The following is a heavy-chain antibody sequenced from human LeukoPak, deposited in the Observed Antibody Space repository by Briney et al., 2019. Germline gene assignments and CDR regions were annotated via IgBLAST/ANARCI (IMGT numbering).Heavy chain of an antibody. D-gene: IGHD3-10*01. V-gene: IGHV4-4*07. CDR1: GGSISSYY. CDR3: AREQGGSWFGDSRGAFDM. J-gene: IGHJ3*02. CDR2: IYTSGST. Sequence: SETLSLSCTLSGGSISSYYWSWIRQPAGKGLEWIGRIYTSGSTNYNPSLKSRVTMSVDTSKKQFSMKLRSVTAEDTGVYYCAREQGGSWFGDSRGAFDMWGQGTMVTVS.